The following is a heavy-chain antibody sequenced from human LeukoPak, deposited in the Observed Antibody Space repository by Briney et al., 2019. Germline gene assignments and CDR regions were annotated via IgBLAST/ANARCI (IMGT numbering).Heavy chain of an antibody. CDR1: GGSISGSNYY. J-gene: IGHJ4*02. D-gene: IGHD5-24*01. CDR3: ARHEEEDGYNAKTFHY. CDR2: IYYSGRT. Sequence: LETLSLTCTVSGGSISGSNYYWGWIRQPPGMGLEWIGSIYYSGRTYYNPSLKSRVTISVDTSKNQFSLRLSSVTAADTAVYYCARHEEEDGYNAKTFHYWGQGTLVTVSS. V-gene: IGHV4-39*01.